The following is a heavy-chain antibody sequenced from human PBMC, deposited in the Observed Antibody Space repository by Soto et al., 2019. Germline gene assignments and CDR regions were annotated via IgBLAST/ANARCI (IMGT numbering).Heavy chain of an antibody. CDR2: TRNKANSYTT. D-gene: IGHD6-19*01. CDR3: AKDHSRWGIAVAGTH. Sequence: EVQLVESGGGLVQPGGSLRLSCAASGFTFSDHYMDWVRQAPGKGLEWVGRTRNKANSYTTEYAASVKGRFTISRDDSKNTLYLQMNSLRAEDTAVYYCAKDHSRWGIAVAGTHWGQGTLVTVSS. J-gene: IGHJ4*02. V-gene: IGHV3-72*01. CDR1: GFTFSDHY.